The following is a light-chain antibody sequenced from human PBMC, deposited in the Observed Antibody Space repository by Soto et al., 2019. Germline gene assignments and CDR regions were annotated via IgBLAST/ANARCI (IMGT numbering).Light chain of an antibody. V-gene: IGLV2-14*01. J-gene: IGLJ1*01. Sequence: QSVLTQPASVSGSPGQSITISCTGTSSDVGGYNYVSWYQQHPGKVPKLMIYDVSNRPSGVSNRFSGSKSGNTASLTISGLQAEDEADYYCSSYTSSSTLYVFGTGPKLTVL. CDR1: SSDVGGYNY. CDR2: DVS. CDR3: SSYTSSSTLYV.